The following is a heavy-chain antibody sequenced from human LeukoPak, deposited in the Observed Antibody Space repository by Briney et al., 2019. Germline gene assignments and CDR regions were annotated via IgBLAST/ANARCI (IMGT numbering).Heavy chain of an antibody. J-gene: IGHJ3*02. Sequence: SETLSLTCTVSGGSISSYYWSWIRQPAGKGLEWIGRIYTSGSTNYNPSLKSRVTMSVNTSKNQFSLKLSSVTSADTAVYYCAREGAFGYSSPMDNWGQGTMVTVSS. CDR3: AREGAFGYSSPMDN. CDR1: GGSISSYY. CDR2: IYTSGST. V-gene: IGHV4-4*07. D-gene: IGHD6-13*01.